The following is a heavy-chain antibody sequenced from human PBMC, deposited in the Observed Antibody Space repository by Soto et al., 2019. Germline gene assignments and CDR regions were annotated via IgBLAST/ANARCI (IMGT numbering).Heavy chain of an antibody. J-gene: IGHJ6*02. CDR1: GFTFSSFG. CDR2: IWYDGSNK. CDR3: AREPSSNYGDYSYYYYGMDV. D-gene: IGHD4-17*01. V-gene: IGHV3-33*01. Sequence: QVQLVESGEGVVQPGRSLRLSCAAAGFTFSSFGMHWVRQAPGKGLEWVAVIWYDGSNKYYADSVKGRFTIYRDNSKNTLYLPMNILSAEDTAVDYCAREPSSNYGDYSYYYYGMDVWGQGTTVTV.